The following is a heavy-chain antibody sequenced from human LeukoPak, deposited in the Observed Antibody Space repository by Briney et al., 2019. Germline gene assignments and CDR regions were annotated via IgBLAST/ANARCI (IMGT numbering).Heavy chain of an antibody. D-gene: IGHD6-13*01. CDR3: AREGLYSSSWSAFDI. CDR1: GFTFSSYS. V-gene: IGHV3-21*01. Sequence: GGSLRLSCAASGFTFSSYSMNWVRQAQGKGLEWVSSISSSSSYIYYADSVKGRFTISRNNAKNSLYLQMNSLRAEDTAVYYCAREGLYSSSWSAFDIWGQGTMVTVSS. CDR2: ISSSSSYI. J-gene: IGHJ3*02.